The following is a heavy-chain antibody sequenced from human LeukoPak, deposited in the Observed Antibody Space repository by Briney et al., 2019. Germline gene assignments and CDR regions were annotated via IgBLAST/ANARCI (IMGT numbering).Heavy chain of an antibody. J-gene: IGHJ6*02. CDR1: GFTFSSYG. CDR2: ISYDGSNK. D-gene: IGHD5-18*01. V-gene: IGHV3-30*18. CDR3: AKDRYSYGGYYYYGMDV. Sequence: GGSLRLSCAASGFTFSSYGMHWVRQAPGKGLEWVAVISYDGSNKYYADSVKGRFTISRDNSKNTLYLQMNSLRAEDTAVYYCAKDRYSYGGYYYYGMDVWGQGTTVTVSS.